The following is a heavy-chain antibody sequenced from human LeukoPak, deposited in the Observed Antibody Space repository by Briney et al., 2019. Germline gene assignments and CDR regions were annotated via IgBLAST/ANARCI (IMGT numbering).Heavy chain of an antibody. D-gene: IGHD3-22*01. CDR3: ASSFTYYYDSSGCPFDY. CDR2: IYTSGTT. J-gene: IGHJ4*02. CDR1: GGSISSGSYY. Sequence: SETLSLTCTVSGGSISSGSYYWSWVRQPAGKGLEWIGRIYTSGTTNYNPSLKSRVTISVDTSKNQFSLKLRSVTAADTAVYYCASSFTYYYDSSGCPFDYWGQGTLVTVSS. V-gene: IGHV4-61*02.